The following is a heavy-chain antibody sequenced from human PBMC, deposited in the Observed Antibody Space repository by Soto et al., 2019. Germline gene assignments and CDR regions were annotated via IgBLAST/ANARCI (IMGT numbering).Heavy chain of an antibody. V-gene: IGHV3-30*18. CDR1: GFTFSSYG. Sequence: QVQLVESGGGVVQPGRSLRLSCAASGFTFSSYGMHWVRQAPGKGLEWVAGISYDGSNKYYADSVKGRFTISRDNSKNTLYLQMNSLRAEDTAVYYCAKLVWADDAFDIWGQGTMVTVSS. J-gene: IGHJ3*02. CDR2: ISYDGSNK. CDR3: AKLVWADDAFDI. D-gene: IGHD6-13*01.